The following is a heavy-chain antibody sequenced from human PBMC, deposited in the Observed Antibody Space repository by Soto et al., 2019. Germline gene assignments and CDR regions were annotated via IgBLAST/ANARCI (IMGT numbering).Heavy chain of an antibody. V-gene: IGHV1-18*04. CDR1: GSPFTSSR. CDR3: ARVGGYCSGGSCYRDPQSAFDI. J-gene: IGHJ3*02. Sequence: QVQLVQSGAAVKKPGASAQVPCTAPGSPFTSSRLRWVRPAPGQALPRMGCTSASNGNTNYAQKLQGRVTITTDTSTSTADVALRSLRADDPAGQYCARVGGYCSGGSCYRDPQSAFDIWGQGTMVTVSS. D-gene: IGHD2-15*01. CDR2: TSASNGNT.